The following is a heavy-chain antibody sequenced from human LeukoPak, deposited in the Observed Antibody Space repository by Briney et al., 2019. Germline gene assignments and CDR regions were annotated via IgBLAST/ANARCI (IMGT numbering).Heavy chain of an antibody. J-gene: IGHJ5*02. Sequence: GGSLRLSCEASGFNFDDYGMSWVRQAPGKGLVWVSRINSDGINTSYADSVKGRFTISRDNAKNTLNLQMNSLRAEDTAVYYCARDLGQYYDTSDNWFDPWGQGTLVTVSS. V-gene: IGHV3-74*01. CDR2: INSDGINT. CDR1: GFNFDDYG. CDR3: ARDLGQYYDTSDNWFDP. D-gene: IGHD3-22*01.